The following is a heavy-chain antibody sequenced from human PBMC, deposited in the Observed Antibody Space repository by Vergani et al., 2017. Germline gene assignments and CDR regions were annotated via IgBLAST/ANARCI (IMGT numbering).Heavy chain of an antibody. J-gene: IGHJ4*02. CDR3: ARDHGAYSSSWQAFDY. CDR1: GGTFSSYA. D-gene: IGHD6-13*01. CDR2: ISAYNGNT. V-gene: IGHV1-18*01. Sequence: QVQLVQSGAEVKKPGSSVKVSCKASGGTFSSYAISWVRQAPGQGLEWMGGISAYNGNTNYAQKLQGRVTMTTDTSTSTAYMELRSLRSDDTAVYYCARDHGAYSSSWQAFDYWGQGTLVTVSS.